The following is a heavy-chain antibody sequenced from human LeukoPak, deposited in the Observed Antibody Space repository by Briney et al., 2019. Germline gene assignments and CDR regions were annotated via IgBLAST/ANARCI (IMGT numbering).Heavy chain of an antibody. V-gene: IGHV4-59*12. CDR2: IYYSGST. CDR1: GGSISSYY. D-gene: IGHD1-14*01. J-gene: IGHJ6*03. Sequence: SETLSLTCTVSGGSISSYYWSWIRQPPGKGLEWIGYIYYSGSTNYNPSLKSRVTISVDTSKNQFSLKLSSVTAADTAVYYCARVRGNPHYYYYMDVWGKGTTVTVSS. CDR3: ARVRGNPHYYYYMDV.